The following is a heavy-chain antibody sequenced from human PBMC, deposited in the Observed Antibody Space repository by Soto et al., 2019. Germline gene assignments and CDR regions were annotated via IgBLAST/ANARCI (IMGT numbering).Heavy chain of an antibody. V-gene: IGHV1-18*04. CDR2: ISVYNGNT. J-gene: IGHJ3*02. CDR1: GYAFTSYG. D-gene: IGHD2-21*01. Sequence: QVQLVQSGAEVKKPGASVKVSCKASGYAFTSYGISWVRQAPGQGLEWMGWISVYNGNTNYAQKLQGRVTMTTDTSTSTPYMELMSLRSDDTAVYYCARAPKGKGTVVIRYAFDIWCQGTIVTVSS. CDR3: ARAPKGKGTVVIRYAFDI.